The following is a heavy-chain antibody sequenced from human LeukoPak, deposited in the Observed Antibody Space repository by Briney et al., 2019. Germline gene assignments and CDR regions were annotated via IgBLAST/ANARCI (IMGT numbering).Heavy chain of an antibody. CDR1: GGTFSSYA. CDR2: IIPIFGTA. D-gene: IGHD3-10*01. Sequence: ASVKISCKASGGTFSSYAISWVRQAPGQGLEWMGGIIPIFGTANYAQKFQGRVTITADESTSTAYMELSSLRSEDTAVYYCARVSGSEKTYYYYYMDVWGKGTTVTVSS. V-gene: IGHV1-69*13. J-gene: IGHJ6*03. CDR3: ARVSGSEKTYYYYYMDV.